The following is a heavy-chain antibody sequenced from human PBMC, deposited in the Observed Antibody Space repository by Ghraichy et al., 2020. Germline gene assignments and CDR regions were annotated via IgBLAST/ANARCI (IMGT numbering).Heavy chain of an antibody. V-gene: IGHV3-9*01. CDR3: AKDAGIAVAGTLWDY. Sequence: GGSLRLSCAASGFTFDDYAMHWVRQAPGKGLEWVSGISWNSGSIGYADSVKGRFTISRDNAKNSLYLQMNSLRAEDTALYYCAKDAGIAVAGTLWDYWGQGTLVTVSS. D-gene: IGHD6-19*01. CDR2: ISWNSGSI. J-gene: IGHJ4*02. CDR1: GFTFDDYA.